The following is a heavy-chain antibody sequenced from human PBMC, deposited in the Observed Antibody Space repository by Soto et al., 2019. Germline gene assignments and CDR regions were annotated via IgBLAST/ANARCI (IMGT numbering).Heavy chain of an antibody. Sequence: GGSLKLSCAASGFTFSNAWMNWVRQAPGKGLEWVGRIKSKTDGGTTDYAAPVKGRFTISRDDSKNTLYLQMNSLKTEDTAVYYCTTEAVRYDILTGYYTAYGMDVWGQGTTVTVSS. J-gene: IGHJ6*02. V-gene: IGHV3-15*07. CDR1: GFTFSNAW. CDR2: IKSKTDGGTT. CDR3: TTEAVRYDILTGYYTAYGMDV. D-gene: IGHD3-9*01.